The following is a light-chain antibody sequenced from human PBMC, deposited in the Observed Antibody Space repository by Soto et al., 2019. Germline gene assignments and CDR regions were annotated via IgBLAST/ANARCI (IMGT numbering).Light chain of an antibody. CDR1: QSVSSSY. V-gene: IGKV3-20*01. J-gene: IGKJ2*01. CDR2: GAS. Sequence: EIVLTQSPGTLSLSPGERATLSCRASQSVSSSYLAWYQQKPGQAPRLIIYGASERATGIPDRFSGSGSGTHFTLTISRLEPEDFAVYYCQQYGSSPYTFGQGTKLQIK. CDR3: QQYGSSPYT.